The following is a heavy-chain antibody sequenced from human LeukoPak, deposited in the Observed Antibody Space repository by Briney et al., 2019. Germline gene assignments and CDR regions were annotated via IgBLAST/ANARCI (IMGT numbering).Heavy chain of an antibody. V-gene: IGHV3-69-1*01. Sequence: GGSLRLSCAASGFTSSDSYMSWIRQAPGKGLEWVSSISSSSYIYYADSVKGRFTISRDNAKNSLYLQMNSLRAEDTAVYYCARGPIINFDYWGQGTLVTVSS. J-gene: IGHJ4*02. CDR3: ARGPIINFDY. CDR2: ISSSSYI. CDR1: GFTSSDSY.